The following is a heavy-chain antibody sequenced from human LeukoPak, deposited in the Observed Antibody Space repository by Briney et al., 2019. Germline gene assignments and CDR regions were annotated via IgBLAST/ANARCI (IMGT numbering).Heavy chain of an antibody. V-gene: IGHV1-69*04. Sequence: SVKVSCKASGGTFSSYAISWVRQAPGQGLEWMGRIIPILGIANYAQKFQGRVTITADKSTSTAYMELSSLRSEDTAVYYCARGGSGSYYKSLGYWGQGTLVTVSS. CDR2: IIPILGIA. D-gene: IGHD3-10*01. CDR3: ARGGSGSYYKSLGY. CDR1: GGTFSSYA. J-gene: IGHJ4*02.